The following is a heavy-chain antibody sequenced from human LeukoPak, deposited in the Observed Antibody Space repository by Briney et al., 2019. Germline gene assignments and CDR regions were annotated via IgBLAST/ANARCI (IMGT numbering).Heavy chain of an antibody. V-gene: IGHV3-30-3*01. J-gene: IGHJ4*02. D-gene: IGHD6-19*01. CDR1: GFTFNSYA. CDR2: ISSDGSHK. Sequence: QSGGSLRLSCAASGFTFNSYAMHWVRQAPGKGLEWVAVISSDGSHKYYADSVKGRFTISRDNSKNTLYLQMNSLRAEDTAVYYCARDGGIVVAGRWFDYWGQGTLVTVSS. CDR3: ARDGGIVVAGRWFDY.